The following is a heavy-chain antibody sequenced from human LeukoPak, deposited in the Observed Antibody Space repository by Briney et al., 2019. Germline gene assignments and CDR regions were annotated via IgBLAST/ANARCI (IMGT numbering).Heavy chain of an antibody. D-gene: IGHD5-12*01. V-gene: IGHV6-1*01. J-gene: IGHJ4*02. CDR2: TYHRSKWYN. CDR1: GDSVSSNKAA. CDR3: ARDNLGDGFYDY. Sequence: SQTLSLTCAISGDSVSSNKAAWNWIRQSPSRGLEWLGRTYHRSKWYNDYAVSVRSRITVNPDTSKHQFSLQLSSVTPEDTAVYYCARDNLGDGFYDYWGQGTLVTVSS.